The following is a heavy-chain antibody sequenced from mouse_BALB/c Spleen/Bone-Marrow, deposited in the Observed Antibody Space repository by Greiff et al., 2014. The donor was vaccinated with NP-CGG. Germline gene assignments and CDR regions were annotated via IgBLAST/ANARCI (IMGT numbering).Heavy chain of an antibody. V-gene: IGHV1-80*01. J-gene: IGHJ2*01. CDR2: IYPGDGDT. CDR3: ARGGISVDY. Sequence: SGAELVGPGSSVKISCKASGYAFSVYWMNWVKQRPGQGLEWIGQIYPGDGDTNYNGKFKGRATLTADKSSNTAYMQLSSLTSEDSAVYFCARGGISVDYWGQGTTLTVSS. CDR1: GYAFSVYW.